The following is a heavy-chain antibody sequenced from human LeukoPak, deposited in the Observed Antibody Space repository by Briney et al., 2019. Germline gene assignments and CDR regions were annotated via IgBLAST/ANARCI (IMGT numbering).Heavy chain of an antibody. V-gene: IGHV4-34*01. CDR2: INHSGST. Sequence: SETLSLTCAVYGGSFSGYYWSWIRQPPGKGLEWIGEINHSGSTNYNPSLKSRVTISADTSKNQFSLKLSSVTAADTAVYYCARGGGGYLTNNWFDPWGQGTLVTVSS. D-gene: IGHD1-1*01. CDR3: ARGGGGYLTNNWFDP. CDR1: GGSFSGYY. J-gene: IGHJ5*02.